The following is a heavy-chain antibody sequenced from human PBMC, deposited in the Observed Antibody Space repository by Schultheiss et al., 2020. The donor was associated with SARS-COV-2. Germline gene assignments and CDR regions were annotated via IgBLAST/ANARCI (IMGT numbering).Heavy chain of an antibody. CDR1: GYTFTSQG. D-gene: IGHD2-2*02. CDR2: ISGYNGNT. Sequence: GESLKISCKASGYTFTSQGISWVRQAPGQGLEWMGWISGYNGNTDYAQKFQGRVTMTTDTSTSTAFMELRSLRSDDTAVYYCARALGSPYTSPRFDPWGQGTLVTVSS. CDR3: ARALGSPYTSPRFDP. J-gene: IGHJ5*02. V-gene: IGHV1-18*01.